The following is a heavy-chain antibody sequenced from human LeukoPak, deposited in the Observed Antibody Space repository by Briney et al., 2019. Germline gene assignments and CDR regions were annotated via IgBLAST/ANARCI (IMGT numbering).Heavy chain of an antibody. CDR1: GFTFSSYS. V-gene: IGHV4-34*01. Sequence: GSLRLSCAASGFTFSSYSMNWIRQPPGKGLEWIGEINHSGSTNYNPSLKSRVTISVDTSKNQFSLKLSSVTAADTAVYYCARGSTVVTPGNNWFDPWGQGTLVTVSS. J-gene: IGHJ5*02. D-gene: IGHD4-23*01. CDR3: ARGSTVVTPGNNWFDP. CDR2: INHSGST.